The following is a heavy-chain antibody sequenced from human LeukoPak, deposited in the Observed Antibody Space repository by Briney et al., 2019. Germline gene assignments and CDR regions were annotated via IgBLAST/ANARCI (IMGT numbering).Heavy chain of an antibody. CDR3: TRDAPYMDV. CDR1: GFTFSSYA. CDR2: ISGSGGST. J-gene: IGHJ6*03. V-gene: IGHV3-23*01. Sequence: GGSLRLSCAASGFTFSSYAMSWVRQAPGKGLEWVSAISGSGGSTYYADSVKGRFTISRDNSKNILYLQMNSLTPEDTAIYYCTRDAPYMDVWGKGTTVTVSS.